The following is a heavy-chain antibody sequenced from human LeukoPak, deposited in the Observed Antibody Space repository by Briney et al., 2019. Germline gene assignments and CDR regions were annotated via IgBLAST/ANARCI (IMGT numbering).Heavy chain of an antibody. CDR2: IYYSGST. J-gene: IGHJ6*03. CDR1: GGSISSSSYY. D-gene: IGHD4-23*01. CDR3: ARHVPVIPPTKRYFYMDV. Sequence: PSETLSLTCTVSGGSISSSSYYWGWIRQPPGKGLEWIGCIYYSGSTNYNPSLKSRVTISVDTSNNRFSLTMTSATAADSAVYYCARHVPVIPPTKRYFYMDVWGKGPTVTVSS. V-gene: IGHV4-39*01.